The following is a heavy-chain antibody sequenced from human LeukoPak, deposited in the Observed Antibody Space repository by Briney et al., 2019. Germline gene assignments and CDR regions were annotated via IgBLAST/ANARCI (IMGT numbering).Heavy chain of an antibody. V-gene: IGHV3-7*01. CDR1: GFTFSSYW. Sequence: PGGSLRLSCAASGFTFSSYWMNWVRQAPGKGLEWVANIKPDGSGKYYVDSVKGRFTISRDNAKNSLYLQMNSLRAEDTAVYYCARGRGIWSGYPGSTSGYMDVWGKGTTVTVSS. D-gene: IGHD3-3*01. J-gene: IGHJ6*03. CDR3: ARGRGIWSGYPGSTSGYMDV. CDR2: IKPDGSGK.